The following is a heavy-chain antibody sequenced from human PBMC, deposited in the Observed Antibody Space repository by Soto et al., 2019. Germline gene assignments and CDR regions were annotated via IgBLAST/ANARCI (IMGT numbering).Heavy chain of an antibody. D-gene: IGHD3-10*01. CDR2: IIPIFGTA. CDR3: ARDRSTGYYGSGSLYYFDY. CDR1: GGTFSSYA. J-gene: IGHJ4*02. V-gene: IGHV1-69*01. Sequence: QVQLVQSGAEVKKPGSSVKVSCKASGGTFSSYAISWVRQAPGQGLEWMGGIIPIFGTANYAQKFQGRVTITADESTSTAYMELSSLRSEDTAVYYCARDRSTGYYGSGSLYYFDYWGQGTLVTVSS.